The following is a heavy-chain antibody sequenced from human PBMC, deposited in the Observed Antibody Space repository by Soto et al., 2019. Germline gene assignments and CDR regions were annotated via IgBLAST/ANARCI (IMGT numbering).Heavy chain of an antibody. J-gene: IGHJ4*02. D-gene: IGHD1-20*01. CDR1: GFTFSSYA. CDR2: VSGSGGST. V-gene: IGHV3-23*01. Sequence: GGSLRLSCAASGFTFSSYAMSWVRQAPGKGLEWISAVSGSGGSTYYADSVKGRFTISRDNSKDTLYLQMNNLRAEDTAVYYCAKPPDYSWNDYWGQGTLVTVSS. CDR3: AKPPDYSWNDY.